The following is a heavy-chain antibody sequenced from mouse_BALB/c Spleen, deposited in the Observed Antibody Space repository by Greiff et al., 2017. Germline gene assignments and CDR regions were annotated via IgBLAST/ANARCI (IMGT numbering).Heavy chain of an antibody. CDR2: INPSSGYT. J-gene: IGHJ4*01. Sequence: VQLQQSGAELARPGASVKMSCKASGYTFTSYTMHWVKQRPGQGLEWIGYINPSSGYTNYNQKFKDKATLTADKSSSTAYMQLSSLTSEDSAVYYCARDSDYYGSSYAMDYWGQGTSVTVSS. V-gene: IGHV1-4*01. CDR1: GYTFTSYT. D-gene: IGHD1-1*01. CDR3: ARDSDYYGSSYAMDY.